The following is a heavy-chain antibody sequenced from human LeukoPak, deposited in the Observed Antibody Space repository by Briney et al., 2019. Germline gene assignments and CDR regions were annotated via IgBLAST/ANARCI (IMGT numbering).Heavy chain of an antibody. CDR1: GGSISRSTYY. J-gene: IGHJ5*02. Sequence: KSSETLSLTCIVSGGSISRSTYYWGWIRQPPGKGLEWIGSIYHSGSTKYNSSLKSRVTIAVDTSKNHFSLKLSSVTAADTAVYYCARDSHVTTGVWFDPWGQGTLVTVSS. CDR3: ARDSHVTTGVWFDP. D-gene: IGHD4-23*01. V-gene: IGHV4-39*07. CDR2: IYHSGST.